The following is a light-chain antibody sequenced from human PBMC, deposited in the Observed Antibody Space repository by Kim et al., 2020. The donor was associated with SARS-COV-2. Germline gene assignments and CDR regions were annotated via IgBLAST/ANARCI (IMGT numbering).Light chain of an antibody. CDR1: SSDVGAYTY. CDR3: ASYTTRSTWV. CDR2: DVT. J-gene: IGLJ3*02. V-gene: IGLV2-14*03. Sequence: GQSITFSCTGTSSDVGAYTYVSWYQQHPNKAPKLMIYDVTKRPSGVSNRFSGSKFGNTASLTISGLQAEDEADYYCASYTTRSTWVFGGGTQLTVL.